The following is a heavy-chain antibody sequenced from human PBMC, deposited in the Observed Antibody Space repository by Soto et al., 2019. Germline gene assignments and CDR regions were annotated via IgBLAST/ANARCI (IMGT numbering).Heavy chain of an antibody. J-gene: IGHJ2*01. CDR1: GFTFSSYA. CDR3: ARGAGYCSSTSCRNWYFYL. V-gene: IGHV3-30-3*01. Sequence: QVQLVESGGGVVQPGRSLRLSCAASGFTFSSYAMHWVRQAPGKGLEWVAVISYDGSNKYYADSVKGRFTISRDNSKNTLCLKMNRVSDGDTVVYYWARGAGYCSSTSCRNWYFYLGARGPLFTVSA. D-gene: IGHD2-2*01. CDR2: ISYDGSNK.